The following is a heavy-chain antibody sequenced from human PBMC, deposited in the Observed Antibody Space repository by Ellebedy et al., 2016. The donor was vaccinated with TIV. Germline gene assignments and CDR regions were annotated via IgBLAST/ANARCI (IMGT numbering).Heavy chain of an antibody. V-gene: IGHV3-73*01. D-gene: IGHD1-26*01. J-gene: IGHJ5*02. CDR2: ITSKSNGYAT. CDR3: TTQIVGGSGGNT. CDR1: GFTFSDSG. Sequence: GESLKISXVASGFTFSDSGIHWVRQASGKGLEWVGRITSKSNGYATGYAASVKGRFTVSRDDSKNTAYLQMNSLKSDDTAVYYCTTQIVGGSGGNTWGQGTLVTVSS.